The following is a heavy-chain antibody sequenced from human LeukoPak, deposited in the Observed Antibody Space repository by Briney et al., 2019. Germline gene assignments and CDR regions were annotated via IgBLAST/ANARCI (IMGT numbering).Heavy chain of an antibody. D-gene: IGHD4/OR15-4a*01. J-gene: IGHJ3*02. CDR2: ISASGQTI. CDR1: GFSFSTYE. CDR3: ARDRDVDYGNDGFDI. V-gene: IGHV3-48*03. Sequence: GGSLRLSCAASGFSFSTYEFHWVHHAPGKGLEWVSYISASGQTIYYADSVRGRFTISRDNAKNSLYLQMNSLGAEDTAVYHCARDRDVDYGNDGFDIWGQGTTVTVSS.